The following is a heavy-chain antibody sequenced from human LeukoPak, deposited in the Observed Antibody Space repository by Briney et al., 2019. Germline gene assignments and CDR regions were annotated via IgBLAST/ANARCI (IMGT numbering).Heavy chain of an antibody. V-gene: IGHV4-59*08. CDR3: ARRSPYLRAFDI. CDR2: IYDSGST. Sequence: SETLSLTCTVSGGSTSTYYWSWIRQPPGKGLEWIGYIYDSGSTSYNPTLKSRVTISVDTSKNHFSLKLSSVTAADTAVYHCARRSPYLRAFDIWGQGTMVTVSS. CDR1: GGSTSTYY. J-gene: IGHJ3*02. D-gene: IGHD2-21*01.